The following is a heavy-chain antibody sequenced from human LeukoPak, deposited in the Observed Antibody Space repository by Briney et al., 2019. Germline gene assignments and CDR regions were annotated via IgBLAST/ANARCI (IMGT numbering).Heavy chain of an antibody. CDR3: AKDHGYDLEGIDY. CDR1: GFIFSSYS. Sequence: GGSLRLSCGASGFIFSSYSMNWVRQAPGKGLEWVSYISSSSSPIYYADSVKGRFTISRDNSKNSLYLQMNSLRTEDTALYYCAKDHGYDLEGIDYWGQGTLVTVSS. CDR2: ISSSSSPI. J-gene: IGHJ4*02. D-gene: IGHD5-12*01. V-gene: IGHV3-48*04.